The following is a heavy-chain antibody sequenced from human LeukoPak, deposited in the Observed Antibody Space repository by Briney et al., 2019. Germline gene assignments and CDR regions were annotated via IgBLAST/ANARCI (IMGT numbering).Heavy chain of an antibody. Sequence: SETLSFTCNVSGGSISSYYWSWIRQPAGRGLEWIGRMYSSGSTYYSPSLKSRVTMSVDTSKNQFSLTLSSATAADTAVYYCARDRSGSNGYYSAFDIWGQGILVTVSS. CDR2: MYSSGST. V-gene: IGHV4-4*07. CDR1: GGSISSYY. CDR3: ARDRSGSNGYYSAFDI. D-gene: IGHD3-22*01. J-gene: IGHJ3*02.